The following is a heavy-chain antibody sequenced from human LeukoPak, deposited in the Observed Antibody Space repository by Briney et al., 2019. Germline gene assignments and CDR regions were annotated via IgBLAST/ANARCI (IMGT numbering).Heavy chain of an antibody. CDR1: GFTFGDYA. J-gene: IGHJ4*02. CDR2: IRSKAYGGTT. V-gene: IGHV3-49*03. Sequence: PGRSLRLSCTASGFTFGDYAMSWFRQAPGKGREWVGFIRSKAYGGTTEYAASVKGRFTISRDDSKSIAYLQMNSLKTEDTAVYYCTREFQGNGFDYWGQGTLVTVSS. D-gene: IGHD2-8*01. CDR3: TREFQGNGFDY.